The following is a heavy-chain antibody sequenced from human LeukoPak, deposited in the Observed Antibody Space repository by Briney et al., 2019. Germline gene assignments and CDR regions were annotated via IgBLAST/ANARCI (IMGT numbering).Heavy chain of an antibody. D-gene: IGHD5-18*01. CDR1: GYTFTNYG. CDR3: ARVPGDTVMVLDY. J-gene: IGHJ4*02. V-gene: IGHV1-18*01. CDR2: ISVYNGNT. Sequence: AAVKVSGKASGYTFTNYGISWVRQAPGQGLDWMGWISVYNGNTNYAQQLQGRVTMTTDTSTNTAYLELTSLRSDDTAVYYCARVPGDTVMVLDYWGQGTLVTVSS.